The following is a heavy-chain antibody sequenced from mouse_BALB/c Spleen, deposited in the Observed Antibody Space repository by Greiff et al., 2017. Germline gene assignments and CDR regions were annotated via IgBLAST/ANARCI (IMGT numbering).Heavy chain of an antibody. CDR3: ARLGNYVPYWYFDV. D-gene: IGHD2-1*01. J-gene: IGHJ1*01. CDR2: ISSGGGST. Sequence: EVQLVESGGGLVKPGGSLKLSCAASGFAFSSYDMSWVRQTPEMRLEWVAYISSGGGSTYYPDTVKGRFTISRDNAKNTLYLQMSSLKSEDTAMYYCARLGNYVPYWYFDVWGAGTTVTVSS. V-gene: IGHV5-12-1*01. CDR1: GFAFSSYD.